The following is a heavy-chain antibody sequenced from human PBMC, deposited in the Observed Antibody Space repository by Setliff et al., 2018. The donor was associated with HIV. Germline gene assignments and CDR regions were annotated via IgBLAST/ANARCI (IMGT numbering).Heavy chain of an antibody. V-gene: IGHV1-18*01. D-gene: IGHD1-26*01. Sequence: ASVKVSCKASGYTFTSYGITWVRQAPGQGLEWMGWINAYNGNTNYAQELQGRVTMTTDTSTSRVYMELRSLRSDDTAVYYCAREGYSGSYFNYYYYLDVWGKGTTVTVSS. CDR2: INAYNGNT. J-gene: IGHJ6*03. CDR3: AREGYSGSYFNYYYYLDV. CDR1: GYTFTSYG.